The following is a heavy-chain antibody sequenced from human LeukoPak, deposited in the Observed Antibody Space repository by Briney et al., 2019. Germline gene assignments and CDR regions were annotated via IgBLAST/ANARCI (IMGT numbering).Heavy chain of an antibody. Sequence: ASVKVSCKASGYTSTSYYMHWVRQAPGQGLEWMGIINPSDGGTSYAQKFQGRVTMTRDTSTSTVYMELSSLRSEDTAVYYCASYGSGAQASFDYWGQGTLVTVSS. CDR1: GYTSTSYY. CDR3: ASYGSGAQASFDY. CDR2: INPSDGGT. J-gene: IGHJ4*02. V-gene: IGHV1-46*01. D-gene: IGHD3-10*01.